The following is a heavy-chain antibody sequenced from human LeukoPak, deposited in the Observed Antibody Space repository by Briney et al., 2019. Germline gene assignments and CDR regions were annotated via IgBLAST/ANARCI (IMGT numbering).Heavy chain of an antibody. CDR2: INHSGST. V-gene: IGHV4-34*01. CDR1: GGSFSGYY. Sequence: PSETLSLTCAVYGGSFSGYYWSWIRQPPGKGLEWIAEINHSGSTNYNPSLKSRVTISVDTSKNQFSLKLCSVTAADTAVYYCARRGYSYYYYMDVWGKGTTVTVSS. J-gene: IGHJ6*03. CDR3: ARRGYSYYYYMDV.